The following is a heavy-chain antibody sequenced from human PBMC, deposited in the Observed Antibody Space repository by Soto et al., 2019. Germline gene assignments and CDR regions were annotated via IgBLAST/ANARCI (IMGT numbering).Heavy chain of an antibody. CDR1: GGTFNNYP. J-gene: IGHJ6*02. V-gene: IGHV1-69*13. D-gene: IGHD5-12*01. Sequence: ASVKVSCKASGGTFNNYPITWVRQAPGEGLEWMGGSIPIFGTANYAQKFQGRVTISVDETTSTAYMELSSLRSEDTAVYYCARGRGYSGDDHYYYFDMDVWGQGTTVTVFS. CDR3: ARGRGYSGDDHYYYFDMDV. CDR2: SIPIFGTA.